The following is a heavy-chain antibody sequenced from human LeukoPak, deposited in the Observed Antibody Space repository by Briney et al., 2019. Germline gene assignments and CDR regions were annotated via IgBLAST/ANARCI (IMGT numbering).Heavy chain of an antibody. V-gene: IGHV3-64D*09. J-gene: IGHJ4*02. CDR2: ISSDGGIT. CDR1: GFTFSSYA. D-gene: IGHD1-14*01. CDR3: VKDGDRFDY. Sequence: PGECLRLSCSASGFTFSSYAMHWVRQAPGKGLEYVSAISSDGGITYYTDSVKGRFTISRDTSKNTLYLQMSSLRAEDTAVYYCVKDGDRFDYWGQGTLVTVS.